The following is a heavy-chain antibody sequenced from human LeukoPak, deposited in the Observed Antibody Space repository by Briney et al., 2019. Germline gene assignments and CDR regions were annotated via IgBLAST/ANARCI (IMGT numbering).Heavy chain of an antibody. Sequence: PSETLSLTCTVSGVSISSYYWSWVRQPPGKWLEWIGYIYYSGSTNYNPSLKSRVTISVDTSKNQFSLKLSSVTAADTAVYYCASLEPSGYDTNWFDPWGQGTLVTVSS. CDR3: ASLEPSGYDTNWFDP. CDR1: GVSISSYY. CDR2: IYYSGST. D-gene: IGHD5-12*01. V-gene: IGHV4-59*01. J-gene: IGHJ5*02.